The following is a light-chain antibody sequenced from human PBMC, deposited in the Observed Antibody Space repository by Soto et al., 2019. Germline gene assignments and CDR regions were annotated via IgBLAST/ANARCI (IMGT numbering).Light chain of an antibody. CDR1: QSVSSN. CDR2: GAS. V-gene: IGKV3-15*01. J-gene: IGKJ1*01. CDR3: QQCNNWPLT. Sequence: EIVMTQSPATLSVSPGERATLSCRASQSVSSNLVWYQQKPGQAPRLLIYGASTRATGIPARFSGSGSGTEFTLTISSLQSEDFAVYYCQQCNNWPLTFGQGTRVEIK.